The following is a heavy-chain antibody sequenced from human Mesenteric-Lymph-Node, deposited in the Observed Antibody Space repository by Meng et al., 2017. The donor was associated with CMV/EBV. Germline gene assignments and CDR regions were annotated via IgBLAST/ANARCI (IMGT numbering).Heavy chain of an antibody. CDR1: GGSISTGVYY. Sequence: SGGSISTGVYYWSWIRQHPGKGLEWIGYIYYSGSTYYNPSLKSRVTISADTSKNQFSLKLSSVTAADTAVYYCARYYYDSSGYYFDYWGQGTLVTVSS. J-gene: IGHJ4*02. V-gene: IGHV4-31*02. CDR3: ARYYYDSSGYYFDY. D-gene: IGHD3-22*01. CDR2: IYYSGST.